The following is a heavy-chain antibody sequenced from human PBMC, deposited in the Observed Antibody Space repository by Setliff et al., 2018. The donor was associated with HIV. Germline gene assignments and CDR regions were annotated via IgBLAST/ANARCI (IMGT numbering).Heavy chain of an antibody. V-gene: IGHV3-33*01. J-gene: IGHJ4*02. D-gene: IGHD2-15*01. CDR2: IWYDGSNK. CDR3: AREGGYCSGGNCYSHYLDY. CDR1: GFTFSSYG. Sequence: PGGSLRLSCAASGFTFSSYGMHWVRQAPGKGLEWVAVIWYDGSNKYYADSVKGRFTISRENSKNTLYLQINSLRAEDPALYYGAREGGYCSGGNCYSHYLDYWGQGTLVTVSS.